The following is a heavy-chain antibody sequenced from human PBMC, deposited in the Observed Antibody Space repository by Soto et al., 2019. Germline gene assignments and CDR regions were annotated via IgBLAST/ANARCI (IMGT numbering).Heavy chain of an antibody. CDR1: GGSFSGHY. CDR2: IIHSGST. Sequence: PSETLSLTCAVYGGSFSGHYWSWIRQPPGKGLEWIGEIIHSGSTTYNPSLKSRVAISVDTSKNQFSLKLTSVTAADTAVYYCARGPSRLLMGDSFAWGQGTLVTVSS. V-gene: IGHV4-34*01. J-gene: IGHJ5*02. CDR3: ARGPSRLLMGDSFA. D-gene: IGHD2-8*01.